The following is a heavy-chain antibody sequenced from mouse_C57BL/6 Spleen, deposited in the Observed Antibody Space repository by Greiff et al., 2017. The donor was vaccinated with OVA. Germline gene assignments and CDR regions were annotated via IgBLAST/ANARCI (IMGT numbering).Heavy chain of an antibody. D-gene: IGHD4-1*01. J-gene: IGHJ2*01. Sequence: EVHLVESGGGLVKPGGSLKLSCAASGFTFSDYGMHWVRQAPEKGLEWVAYISSGSSTIYYADTVKGRFPISRDNAKNTLFLQMTSLRSEDTAMYYCARKAWDVEGDYWGQGTTLTVSS. CDR3: ARKAWDVEGDY. CDR2: ISSGSSTI. CDR1: GFTFSDYG. V-gene: IGHV5-17*01.